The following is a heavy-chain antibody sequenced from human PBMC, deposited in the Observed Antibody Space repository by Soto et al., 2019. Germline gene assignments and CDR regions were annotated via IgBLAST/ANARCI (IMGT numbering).Heavy chain of an antibody. J-gene: IGHJ4*02. D-gene: IGHD2-15*01. V-gene: IGHV3-30*18. CDR2: ISYDGSNK. CDR3: AKSLFDVVVVAATPFDY. CDR1: GFTFSSYG. Sequence: GGSLRLSCAASGFTFSSYGMHWVRQAPGKGLEWVAVISYDGSNKYYADSVKGRFTISRDNSKNTLYLQMNSLRAEDTAVYYCAKSLFDVVVVAATPFDYWGQGTLVTVSS.